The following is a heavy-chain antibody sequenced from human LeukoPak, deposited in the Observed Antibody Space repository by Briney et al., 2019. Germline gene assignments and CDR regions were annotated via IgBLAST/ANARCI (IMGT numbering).Heavy chain of an antibody. Sequence: ASVKVSCKASGYTFTSYAMHWVRQAPGQRLEWMGWINAGNGNTKYSQEFQGRVTITRDTSASTAYMELSSLRSEDMAVYYCARARVTIFGVVLYWFDPWGQGTLVTVSS. CDR2: INAGNGNT. V-gene: IGHV1-3*03. CDR1: GYTFTSYA. J-gene: IGHJ5*02. CDR3: ARARVTIFGVVLYWFDP. D-gene: IGHD3-3*01.